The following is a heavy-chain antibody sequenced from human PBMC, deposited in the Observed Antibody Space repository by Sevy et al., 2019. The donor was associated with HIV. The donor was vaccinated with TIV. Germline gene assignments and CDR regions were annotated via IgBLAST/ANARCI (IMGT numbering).Heavy chain of an antibody. CDR3: ARDPTDYPSYYYLYGLDA. V-gene: IGHV3-30*04. CDR2: ISNDGDNK. D-gene: IGHD4-17*01. J-gene: IGHJ6*02. CDR1: GFPFGSYS. Sequence: GGSLRLSCAASGFPFGSYSMHWVRHAAGKGLEWVAVISNDGDNKLYEDSVKGRFTISRDNSKRTLYLVMNSLRTEDAAVYFCARDPTDYPSYYYLYGLDAWGQGTTVTVSS.